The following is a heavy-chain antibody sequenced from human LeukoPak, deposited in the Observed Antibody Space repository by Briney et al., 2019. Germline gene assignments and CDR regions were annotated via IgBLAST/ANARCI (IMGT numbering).Heavy chain of an antibody. CDR3: ARDSGARYSSSSEWFDP. CDR2: ISSSSSYI. Sequence: GGSLRLSCAASGFTFGSYSMNWVRQAPGKGLEWVSSISSSSSYIYYADSVKGRFTISRDNAKNSLYLQMNSLRAEDTAVYYCARDSGARYSSSSEWFDPWGQGTLVTVSS. J-gene: IGHJ5*02. V-gene: IGHV3-21*01. D-gene: IGHD6-6*01. CDR1: GFTFGSYS.